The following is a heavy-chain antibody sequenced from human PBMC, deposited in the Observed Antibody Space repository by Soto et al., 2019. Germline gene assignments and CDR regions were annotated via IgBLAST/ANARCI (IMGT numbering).Heavy chain of an antibody. Sequence: ASVKVSCKASGYTFTSYGISWVRQAPGQGLEWMGWISAYNGNTNYAQKLQGRVTMTTDTSTSTAYMELRSLRSDDTAVYYCARDGQWLVLSSGPRKDYWGQGTLVTVSS. CDR2: ISAYNGNT. CDR3: ARDGQWLVLSSGPRKDY. D-gene: IGHD6-19*01. CDR1: GYTFTSYG. J-gene: IGHJ4*02. V-gene: IGHV1-18*01.